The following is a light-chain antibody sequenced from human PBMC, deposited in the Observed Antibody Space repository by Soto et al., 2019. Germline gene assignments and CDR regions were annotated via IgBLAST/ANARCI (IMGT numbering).Light chain of an antibody. J-gene: IGLJ2*01. V-gene: IGLV2-8*01. CDR2: EVN. Sequence: QSALTQPPSASGSPGQSVTISCTRTSSDVGGYNYVSWYQQHPGKAPKLMIYEVNKWPSGVPDRFSGSKSDNTASLTVSGLQAEDEAYYYCSSYAGSNYVIFGGGTKLTVL. CDR3: SSYAGSNYVI. CDR1: SSDVGGYNY.